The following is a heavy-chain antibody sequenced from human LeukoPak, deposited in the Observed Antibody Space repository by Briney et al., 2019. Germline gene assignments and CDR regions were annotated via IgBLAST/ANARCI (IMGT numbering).Heavy chain of an antibody. CDR1: GGSISSSSYY. J-gene: IGHJ4*02. V-gene: IGHV4-39*07. CDR3: ARVSELPSGGLATFDY. Sequence: PSETLSLTCTVSGGSISSSSYYWGWIRQPPGKGLEWIGSIYYSGSTYYNPSLKSRVTISVDTSKNQFSLKLSSVTAADTAVYYCARVSELPSGGLATFDYWGQGTLVTVSS. CDR2: IYYSGST. D-gene: IGHD6-19*01.